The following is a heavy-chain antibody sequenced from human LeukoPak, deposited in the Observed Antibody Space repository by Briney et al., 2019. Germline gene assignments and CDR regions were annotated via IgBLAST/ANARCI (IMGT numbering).Heavy chain of an antibody. V-gene: IGHV4-4*07. CDR3: ARALKYDYDDLDAYDI. J-gene: IGHJ3*02. Sequence: SETLSLTCTVSGGSISGYFWGWIRQPAGKGLEWIGHIYTSGSTIYNPSLKSRVTMSVDTSKNQFSLKLTSVAAADTAVYYCARALKYDYDDLDAYDIWGQGTMVTVSS. D-gene: IGHD4-17*01. CDR2: IYTSGST. CDR1: GGSISGYF.